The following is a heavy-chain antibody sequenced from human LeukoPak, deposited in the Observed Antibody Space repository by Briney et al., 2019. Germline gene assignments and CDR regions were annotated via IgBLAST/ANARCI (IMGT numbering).Heavy chain of an antibody. CDR1: GFTFSSYA. CDR3: AKDMSVADDYFDY. V-gene: IGHV3-23*01. J-gene: IGHJ4*02. D-gene: IGHD6-19*01. Sequence: AGGSLRLSCAASGFTFSSYAMSWVRQARGKGLEWVSAISGSGGSTYYADSVKGRFTISRDNSKNTLYLQMNSLRAEDTAVYYCAKDMSVADDYFDYWGQGTLVTVSS. CDR2: ISGSGGST.